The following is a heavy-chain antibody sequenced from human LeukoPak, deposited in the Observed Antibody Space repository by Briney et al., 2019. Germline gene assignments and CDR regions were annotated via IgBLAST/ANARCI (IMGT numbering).Heavy chain of an antibody. Sequence: PSETLSLTCTVSGGSISSYYWSWIRQPPGKGLEWIGYIYYSGSTNYNPSLKSRVTISVDTSKNQFSLKLSSVTAADTAVYYCARHRLGSGWHSNWGQGTLVTVSS. D-gene: IGHD6-19*01. CDR1: GGSISSYY. CDR3: ARHRLGSGWHSN. CDR2: IYYSGST. J-gene: IGHJ4*02. V-gene: IGHV4-59*01.